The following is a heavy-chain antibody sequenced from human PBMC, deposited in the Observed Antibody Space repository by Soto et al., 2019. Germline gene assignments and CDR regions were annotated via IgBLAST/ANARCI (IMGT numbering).Heavy chain of an antibody. CDR2: ISSNSAYI. Sequence: PWGSLRLSCAASGFTFLSFTMNWVRQAPGKGLEWVSTISSNSAYIYYTDALRGRFTISRDNAKNSLHLQMNSLRAEDTAVYYCTRDASRDSSARGWFDPWGPGTLVTVSS. CDR3: TRDASRDSSARGWFDP. J-gene: IGHJ5*02. CDR1: GFTFLSFT. D-gene: IGHD6-13*01. V-gene: IGHV3-21*01.